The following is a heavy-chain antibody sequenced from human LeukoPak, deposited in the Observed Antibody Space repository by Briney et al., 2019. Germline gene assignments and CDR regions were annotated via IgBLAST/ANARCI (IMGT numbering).Heavy chain of an antibody. CDR2: IRYDGSNK. CDR3: ARVGFDL. V-gene: IGHV3-30*02. CDR1: GFTFSSYG. Sequence: GGSLRLSCAASGFTFSSYGMHWVRQAPGKGLEWVAFIRYDGSNKYYADSVKGRFTISRDNAKNSLYLQMNSLRAEDTAVYYCARVGFDLWGQGTLVTVSS. J-gene: IGHJ5*02.